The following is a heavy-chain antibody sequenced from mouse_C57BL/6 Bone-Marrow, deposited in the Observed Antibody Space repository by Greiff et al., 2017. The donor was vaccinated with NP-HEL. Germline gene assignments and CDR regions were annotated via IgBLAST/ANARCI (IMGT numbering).Heavy chain of an antibody. V-gene: IGHV1-81*01. J-gene: IGHJ3*01. Sequence: VQLQQSGAELARPGASVKLSCKASGYTFTSYGISWVKQRTGQGLEWIGEIYPRSGNTYYNEKFKGKATLTVDKSSSTAYMELRSLTSEDSAVYFCARGGNLWFAYWGQGTLVTVSA. D-gene: IGHD2-1*01. CDR3: ARGGNLWFAY. CDR2: IYPRSGNT. CDR1: GYTFTSYG.